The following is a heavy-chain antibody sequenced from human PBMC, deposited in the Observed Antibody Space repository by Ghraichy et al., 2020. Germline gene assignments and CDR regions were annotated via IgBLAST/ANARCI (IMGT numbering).Heavy chain of an antibody. CDR3: ARRGPYDLPENWFDP. D-gene: IGHD5-12*01. CDR1: GGSISSSSYY. V-gene: IGHV4-39*01. J-gene: IGHJ5*02. CDR2: IYYSGST. Sequence: SETLSLTCTVSGGSISSSSYYWGWIRQPPGKGLEWIGSIYYSGSTYYNPSLKSRVTISVDTSKNQFSLQLSSVTAADTAVYYCARRGPYDLPENWFDPWGQGTLVTVSS.